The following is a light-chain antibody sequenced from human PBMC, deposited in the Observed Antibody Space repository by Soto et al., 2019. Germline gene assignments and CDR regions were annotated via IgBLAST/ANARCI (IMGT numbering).Light chain of an antibody. CDR1: QTVGNNY. CDR2: GAS. Sequence: IVLTQSPGPLSFSPGYVSTLSCSASQTVGNNYLAWYQQRPGQAPRLLIHGASSRATGIPDRFSGSGSGTEFTLTIGRLEPEDFAVYYCQQYDNLPRTFGQGTKVDIK. V-gene: IGKV3-20*01. CDR3: QQYDNLPRT. J-gene: IGKJ1*01.